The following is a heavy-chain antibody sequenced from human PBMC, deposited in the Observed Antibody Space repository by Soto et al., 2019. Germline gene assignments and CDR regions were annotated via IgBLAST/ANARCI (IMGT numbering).Heavy chain of an antibody. CDR3: ARGGDGFDL. CDR1: GDSLTIGGHY. J-gene: IGHJ3*01. CDR2: IYHSGST. Sequence: QVRLQESGPGLVRPSQTLSLTCSVSGDSLTIGGHYWTWIRQHPGKGLEWIGYIYHSGSTYYSPSLKSRVTISVDTSENPFSLKLTSMTAADTAVYYCARGGDGFDLWGQGKMGTVSS. V-gene: IGHV4-31*03.